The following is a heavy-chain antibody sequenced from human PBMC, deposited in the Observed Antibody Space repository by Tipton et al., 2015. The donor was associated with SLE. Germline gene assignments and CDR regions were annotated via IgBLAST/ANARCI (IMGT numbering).Heavy chain of an antibody. CDR3: ARETIAARDWFDP. V-gene: IGHV4-61*02. CDR2: IYTSGST. D-gene: IGHD6-6*01. J-gene: IGHJ5*02. CDR1: GGSISSGSYY. Sequence: TLSLTCTVSGGSISSGSYYWTWIRQPAGKGLEWIGRIYTSGSTNYNPSLKSRVTISVDTSKNQFSLKLSSVTAADTAVYYCARETIAARDWFDPWGQGTLVTVSS.